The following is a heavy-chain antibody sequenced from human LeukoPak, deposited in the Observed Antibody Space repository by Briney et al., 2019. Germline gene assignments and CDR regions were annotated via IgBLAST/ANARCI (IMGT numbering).Heavy chain of an antibody. Sequence: GGSLRLSCAASGFTVSSNFMSWVRQGPGKGLEWVSSITSSGEYIYYADSVNGRFTMSRDNTKKSLFLQMNSLRADDSAVYYCAREVVGASPDSWGQGTLVTVSS. D-gene: IGHD1-26*01. CDR2: ITSSGEYI. V-gene: IGHV3-21*01. J-gene: IGHJ4*02. CDR1: GFTVSSNF. CDR3: AREVVGASPDS.